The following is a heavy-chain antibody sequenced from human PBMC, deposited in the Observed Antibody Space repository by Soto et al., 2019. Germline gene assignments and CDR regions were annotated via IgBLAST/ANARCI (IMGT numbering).Heavy chain of an antibody. CDR1: GFAFHGYA. J-gene: IGHJ4*02. V-gene: IGHV3-33*01. CDR3: ARDLKNRHGDY. Sequence: QVQLVESGGGVVQPGRSLRLSCAASGFAFHGYAMHWVRQAPGKGLEWVAIIWYDGSNTYYGDSVKGRFTISRNNSKNTVYLQMNSLRVENTAVYYCARDLKNRHGDYWGQGNLVTVAT. CDR2: IWYDGSNT.